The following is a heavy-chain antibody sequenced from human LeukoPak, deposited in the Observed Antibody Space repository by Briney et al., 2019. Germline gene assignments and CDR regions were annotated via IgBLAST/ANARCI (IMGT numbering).Heavy chain of an antibody. Sequence: VASVKVSCKASGYTFTSYYMHWVRQAPGQGLEWMGIINPSGGSTSYAQKFQGRVTMTRDTSTSTVYMELSSLRSEDTAVYYCARDNYGGNSDWYFDLWGRGTLVTVSS. CDR2: INPSGGST. CDR1: GYTFTSYY. D-gene: IGHD4-23*01. V-gene: IGHV1-46*01. CDR3: ARDNYGGNSDWYFDL. J-gene: IGHJ2*01.